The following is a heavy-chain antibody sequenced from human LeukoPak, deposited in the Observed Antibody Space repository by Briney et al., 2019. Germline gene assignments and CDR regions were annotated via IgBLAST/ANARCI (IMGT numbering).Heavy chain of an antibody. CDR1: GYTFTDYY. J-gene: IGHJ3*02. CDR3: ARVGSWYLSAFDI. D-gene: IGHD6-13*01. V-gene: IGHV1-2*02. Sequence: ASVTVSCKASGYTFTDYYMHWVRQAPGQGLEWMGWINPNSGDTNYAQKFQGRVTMTRDTSISTAYMELNGLRSDDTAVYYCARVGSWYLSAFDIWGQGTMVTVSS. CDR2: INPNSGDT.